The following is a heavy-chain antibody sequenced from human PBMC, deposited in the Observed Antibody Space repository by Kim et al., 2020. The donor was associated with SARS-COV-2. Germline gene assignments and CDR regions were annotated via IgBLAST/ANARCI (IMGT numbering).Heavy chain of an antibody. Sequence: GSLRLSCAASGFTFSDYYMSWIRQAPGKGLEWVSYISSSGSTIYYADSVKGRFTISRDNAKNSLYLQMNSLRAEDTAVYYCARDLASHLLYSSGWGGYYYYGMDVWGQGTTVTVSS. J-gene: IGHJ6*02. CDR2: ISSSGSTI. V-gene: IGHV3-11*01. D-gene: IGHD6-19*01. CDR1: GFTFSDYY. CDR3: ARDLASHLLYSSGWGGYYYYGMDV.